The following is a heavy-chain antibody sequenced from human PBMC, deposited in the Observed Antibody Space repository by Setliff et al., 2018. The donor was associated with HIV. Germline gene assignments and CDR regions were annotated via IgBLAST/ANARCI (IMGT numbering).Heavy chain of an antibody. Sequence: ASVKVSCKTSGYTFSDYGITWVRQAPGQGLEWMGWISVYNGNTNYAQKFRGRVTMTTDTSTNTAYMEVRSLSFDDTAVYYCVRLTADRTNYYYYMDVWGKGTTVTVSS. V-gene: IGHV1-18*01. CDR2: ISVYNGNT. CDR3: VRLTADRTNYYYYMDV. D-gene: IGHD2-8*01. CDR1: GYTFSDYG. J-gene: IGHJ6*03.